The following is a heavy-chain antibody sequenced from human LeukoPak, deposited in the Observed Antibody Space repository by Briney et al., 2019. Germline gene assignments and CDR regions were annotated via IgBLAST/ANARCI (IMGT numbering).Heavy chain of an antibody. V-gene: IGHV4-34*01. D-gene: IGHD6-13*01. Sequence: PSETLSLTCAVYGGSFSGYYWSWIRQPPGTGLEWIGEINHSGSTNYNPSLKRRVTISIDTSNNQFSLKLSSVTAADTALYYCARGPGTWYYYWGQGTLVTVSS. CDR3: ARGPGTWYYY. CDR1: GGSFSGYY. J-gene: IGHJ4*02. CDR2: INHSGST.